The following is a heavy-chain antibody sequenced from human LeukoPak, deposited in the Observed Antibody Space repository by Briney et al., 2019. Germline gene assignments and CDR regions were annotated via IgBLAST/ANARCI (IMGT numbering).Heavy chain of an antibody. Sequence: SETLSLTCSISGGSISSYYWSWIRQPPGKGLEWIGYIYYSGSTNYNPSLKSRVTISVDTSKNQFSLKLSSVTAADTAVYYCARAGGYYGDYGPTDYFDYWGQGTLVTVSS. CDR2: IYYSGST. J-gene: IGHJ4*02. V-gene: IGHV4-59*01. CDR3: ARAGGYYGDYGPTDYFDY. D-gene: IGHD4-17*01. CDR1: GGSISSYY.